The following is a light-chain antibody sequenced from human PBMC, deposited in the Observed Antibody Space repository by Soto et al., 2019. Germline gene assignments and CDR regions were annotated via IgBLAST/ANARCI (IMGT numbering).Light chain of an antibody. CDR2: WAS. CDR3: LQYYSTPRT. V-gene: IGKV4-1*01. Sequence: DIVMTQSPDSLAVSLGERATINCKSSQSVLYSSNNENYLAWYQQKPGQPPKLLIYWASSRKSGVPDRFSGSGSGTDFTLTISSLQAEEVAVYYCLQYYSTPRTFGQGTKVEIK. CDR1: QSVLYSSNNENY. J-gene: IGKJ1*01.